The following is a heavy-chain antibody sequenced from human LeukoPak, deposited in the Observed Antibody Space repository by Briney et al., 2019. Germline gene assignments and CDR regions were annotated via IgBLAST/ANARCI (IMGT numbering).Heavy chain of an antibody. J-gene: IGHJ5*02. CDR1: GGSFSGYY. D-gene: IGHD6-13*01. V-gene: IGHV4-34*01. CDR2: INHSGST. Sequence: SETLSLTCAVYGGSFSGYYWSWIRQPPGKGLEWIGEINHSGSTNYNPSLKSRVTISVDTSKNQFSLKLSSVTAADTAVYYCARAAGIAAAGTGGGWFDPWGQGTLVTVSS. CDR3: ARAAGIAAAGTGGGWFDP.